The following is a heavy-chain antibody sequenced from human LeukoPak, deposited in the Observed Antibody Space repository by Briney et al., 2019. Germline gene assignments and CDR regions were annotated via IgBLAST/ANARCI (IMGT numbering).Heavy chain of an antibody. V-gene: IGHV4-59*01. J-gene: IGHJ6*02. CDR2: IYYSGST. CDR1: GGSISSYY. CDR3: ARARVPSGMDV. Sequence: SETLSLTCTVSGGSISSYYWSWIRQPPGKGLEWIGYIYYSGSTNYNPSLKSRVTISVDTSKNQFSLKLSSVTAADTAVYYCARARVPSGMDVWGQGTTVTVSS. D-gene: IGHD3-10*01.